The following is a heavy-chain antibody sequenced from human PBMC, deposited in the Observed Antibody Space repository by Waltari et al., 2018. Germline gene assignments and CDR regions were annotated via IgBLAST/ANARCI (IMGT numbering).Heavy chain of an antibody. V-gene: IGHV1-46*01. Sequence: QVQLVQSGTEVKRPGASVKVSCKASGYTFTSYYLHWVRPAPGQGLEWMGVISPTGGVTNYPQKFQGRVTMTRDTSTSSVYMDLSNLDSEDTAVYYCARGPGSDFDYYFDHWGQGTLVTVSS. J-gene: IGHJ4*02. D-gene: IGHD1-26*01. CDR1: GYTFTSYY. CDR2: ISPTGGVT. CDR3: ARGPGSDFDYYFDH.